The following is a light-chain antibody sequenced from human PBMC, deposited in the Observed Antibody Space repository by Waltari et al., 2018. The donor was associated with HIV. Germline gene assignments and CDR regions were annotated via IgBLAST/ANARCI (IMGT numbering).Light chain of an antibody. CDR2: GNS. Sequence: QSVLTQPPSVSGAPGQRVTIPCTGSRSNNGAGYAVHWYQQLPGTAPKLLIYGNSNRPSGVPDRFSGSKSGTSASLAITGLQAEDEADYYCQSYDSSLRVFGGGTKLTVL. CDR3: QSYDSSLRV. V-gene: IGLV1-40*01. CDR1: RSNNGAGYA. J-gene: IGLJ3*02.